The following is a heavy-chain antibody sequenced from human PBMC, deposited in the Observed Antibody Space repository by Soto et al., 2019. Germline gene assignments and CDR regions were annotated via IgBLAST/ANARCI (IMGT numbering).Heavy chain of an antibody. CDR1: GFTFSSYA. CDR2: ISYDGSNK. D-gene: IGHD3-3*01. CDR3: ARDPVYYDFWSGYPIYYYYGMDV. V-gene: IGHV3-30-3*01. J-gene: IGHJ6*02. Sequence: GESLKISCAASGFTFSSYAMHWVRQAPGKGLEWVAVISYDGSNKYYADSVKGRFTISRDNSKNTLYLQMNSLRAEDTAVYYCARDPVYYDFWSGYPIYYYYGMDVWGQGTTVTVSS.